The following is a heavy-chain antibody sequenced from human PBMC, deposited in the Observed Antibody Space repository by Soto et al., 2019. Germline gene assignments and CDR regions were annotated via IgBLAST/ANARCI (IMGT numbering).Heavy chain of an antibody. D-gene: IGHD3-3*01. V-gene: IGHV5-51*01. CDR1: GYTFTTYW. CDR3: ARIRFASYAMDV. CDR2: IYPGDSDT. Sequence: GESLKISCKGSGYTFTTYWIAWVRQMPGKDLEWMGIIYPGDSDTRYSPSFQGQVTISADTSISTAYLQWSSLKASDTAMYYCARIRFASYAMDVWGQGTTVTVSS. J-gene: IGHJ6*02.